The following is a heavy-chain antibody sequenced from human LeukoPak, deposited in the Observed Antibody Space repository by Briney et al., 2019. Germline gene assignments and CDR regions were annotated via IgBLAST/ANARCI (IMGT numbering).Heavy chain of an antibody. V-gene: IGHV4-59*01. J-gene: IGHJ4*02. CDR2: IYYSGST. Sequence: SETLSLTCTVSGGSISSYYWSWIRQPPGKGLEWIGYIYYSGSTNYNPSLKSRVTISVDTSKNQFSLKLSSVTAADTAVYYCARSWSTSSIDYWGQGTLVTVSS. D-gene: IGHD5/OR15-5a*01. CDR3: ARSWSTSSIDY. CDR1: GGSISSYY.